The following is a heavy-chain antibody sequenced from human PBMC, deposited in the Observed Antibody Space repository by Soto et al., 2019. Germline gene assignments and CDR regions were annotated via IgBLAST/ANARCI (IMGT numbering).Heavy chain of an antibody. V-gene: IGHV3-33*01. CDR1: GFTFSSYG. D-gene: IGHD3-3*01. Sequence: GGSLRLSCAASGFTFSSYGMHWVRQAPGKGLEWVAVIWYDGSNKYYADSVKGRFTISRDNSKNTLYLQMNSLRAEDTAVYYCARDQRDLPGLEGGAFDIWGQGTMVTVSS. CDR2: IWYDGSNK. CDR3: ARDQRDLPGLEGGAFDI. J-gene: IGHJ3*02.